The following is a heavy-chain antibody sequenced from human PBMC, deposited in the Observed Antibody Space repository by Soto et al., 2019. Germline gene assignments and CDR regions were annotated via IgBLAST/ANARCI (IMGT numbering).Heavy chain of an antibody. J-gene: IGHJ5*02. Sequence: PSETLSLTCPVSRDSISSSDWWTWVRQPPGKGLEWIGEIFQRGDTNYNPSLKSRVTISIDKSNNQLSLNLNSVTAADTAVYYCARGSTGFMDPWGQGTRVTVSS. CDR1: RDSISSSDW. CDR2: IFQRGDT. V-gene: IGHV4-4*02. D-gene: IGHD3-16*01. CDR3: ARGSTGFMDP.